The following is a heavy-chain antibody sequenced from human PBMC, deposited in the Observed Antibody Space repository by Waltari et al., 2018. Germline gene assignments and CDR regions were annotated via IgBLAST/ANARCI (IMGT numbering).Heavy chain of an antibody. Sequence: QVQLQESGPGLVKPSETLSLTCTVSGGSISSYYWSWIRQPAGKGLEWIGRIYTSGSTNYNPSLKSRVTMSVDTSKNQFSLKLSSATAADTAVYYCAREGTITGRGGYYYYMDVWGKGTTVTISS. CDR2: IYTSGST. J-gene: IGHJ6*03. CDR1: GGSISSYY. V-gene: IGHV4-4*07. CDR3: AREGTITGRGGYYYYMDV. D-gene: IGHD1-20*01.